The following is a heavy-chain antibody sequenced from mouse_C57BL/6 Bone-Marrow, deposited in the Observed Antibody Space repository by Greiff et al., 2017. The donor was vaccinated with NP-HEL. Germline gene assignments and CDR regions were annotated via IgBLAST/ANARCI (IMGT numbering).Heavy chain of an antibody. V-gene: IGHV5-4*01. CDR2: ISDGGSYT. CDR3: ARGPVSYAMDY. Sequence: DVHLVESGGGLVKPGGSLKLSCAASGFTFSSYAMSWVRQTPEKRLEWVATISDGGSYTYYPDNVKGRFTISRDNAKNNLYLQMSHLKSEDTAMYYCARGPVSYAMDYWGQGTSVTVSS. CDR1: GFTFSSYA. J-gene: IGHJ4*01.